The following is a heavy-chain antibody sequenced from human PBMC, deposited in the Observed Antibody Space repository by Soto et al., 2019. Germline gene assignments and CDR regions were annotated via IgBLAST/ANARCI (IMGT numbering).Heavy chain of an antibody. CDR1: GFTFSSYG. CDR3: AKTDKFHSQSSGWANRFDS. CDR2: IWYDGSNK. Sequence: ESGGGVVQPGRSLRLSCAASGFTFSSYGMHWVRQAPGKGLEWVAVIWYDGSNKYYADSVKGRFTISRDNSKNTLYLQMNSLRAEDTAVYYCAKTDKFHSQSSGWANRFDSWGQGTLVTVSS. D-gene: IGHD6-19*01. V-gene: IGHV3-33*06. J-gene: IGHJ4*02.